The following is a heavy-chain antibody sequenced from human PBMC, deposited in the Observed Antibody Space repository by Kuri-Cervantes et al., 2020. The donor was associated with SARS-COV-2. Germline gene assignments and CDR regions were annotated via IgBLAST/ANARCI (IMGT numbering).Heavy chain of an antibody. J-gene: IGHJ6*03. CDR2: INPSGGST. CDR3: AKGSSSWYYMDV. Sequence: ASVKVSCKASGYTFTSYYMHWVRQAPGQGLEWMGIINPSGGSTSYAQKFQGRVTMTRDTSASTAYMELSSLRSEDTAVYYCAKGSSSWYYMDVWGKGTTVTVSS. D-gene: IGHD6-13*01. V-gene: IGHV1-46*01. CDR1: GYTFTSYY.